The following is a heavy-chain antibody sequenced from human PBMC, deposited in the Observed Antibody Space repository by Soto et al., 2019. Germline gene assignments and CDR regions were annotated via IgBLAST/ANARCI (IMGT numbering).Heavy chain of an antibody. CDR3: ARDQTYSGYDSDDDY. CDR1: GFTFSTYS. J-gene: IGHJ4*02. V-gene: IGHV3-48*04. Sequence: PGGSLRLSCVTSGFTFSTYSMKWVRQAPGRGLEWVSSISSSSGSTIYYADSVKGRFTISRDNAKNSLYLQMNSLRAEDTAVYYCARDQTYSGYDSDDDYWGQGTLVTVSS. D-gene: IGHD5-12*01. CDR2: ISSSSGSTI.